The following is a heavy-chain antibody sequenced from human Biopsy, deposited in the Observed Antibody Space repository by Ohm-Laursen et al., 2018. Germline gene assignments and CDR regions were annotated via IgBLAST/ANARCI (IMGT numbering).Heavy chain of an antibody. CDR2: IDRSGNT. D-gene: IGHD4-17*01. CDR3: GNEIYGRDY. V-gene: IGHV4-34*08. CDR1: GATSSDYY. Sequence: GTLSLTCVVYGATSSDYYWSWIRQPPGKGLEWLGQIDRSGNTNSNPSLKGRLTISANTSKNQFSLKLTSVTAADTAVYFCGNEIYGRDYWGQGALVTVSS. J-gene: IGHJ4*02.